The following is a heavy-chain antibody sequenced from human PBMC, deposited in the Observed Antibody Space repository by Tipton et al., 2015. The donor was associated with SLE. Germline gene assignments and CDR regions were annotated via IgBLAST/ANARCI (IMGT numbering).Heavy chain of an antibody. CDR3: ARSPDYGDFYYYGMDV. CDR2: IDNTGST. D-gene: IGHD4-17*01. J-gene: IGHJ6*02. Sequence: TLSLTCTVSSGSISSSSYYWGWFRQPPGKGPEWIGSIDNTGSTHYSPSLKSRVTMSVDTSKNQFSLKLHSVAAEDTAVYYCARSPDYGDFYYYGMDVWGQGTTVTVSS. CDR1: SGSISSSSYY. V-gene: IGHV4-39*01.